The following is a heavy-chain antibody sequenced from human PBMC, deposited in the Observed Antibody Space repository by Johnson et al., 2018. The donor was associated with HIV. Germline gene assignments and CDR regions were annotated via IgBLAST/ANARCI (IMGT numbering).Heavy chain of an antibody. CDR3: ARVGQLARTHAFDI. J-gene: IGHJ3*02. Sequence: VQLVESGGGLVQPGGSLRLSCAASGITVSSNYMNWVRQAPGKGLECVSVIYSGGSTYYADSVKGRFTISRANSKNTVYLQMNSLRAEDTAVYYCARVGQLARTHAFDIWGQGTMVTVSS. V-gene: IGHV3-66*02. CDR2: IYSGGST. D-gene: IGHD6-13*01. CDR1: GITVSSNY.